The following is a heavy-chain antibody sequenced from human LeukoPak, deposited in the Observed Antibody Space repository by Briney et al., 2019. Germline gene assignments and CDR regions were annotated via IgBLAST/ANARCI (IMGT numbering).Heavy chain of an antibody. V-gene: IGHV4-59*01. D-gene: IGHD6-13*01. J-gene: IGHJ4*02. CDR1: GGSISSYY. CDR2: VYYSGST. CDR3: ARIAAAGYFDY. Sequence: MASETLSLTCTVSGGSISSYYWSWIRQPPGKGLEWIGYVYYSGSTNYNPSLKSRVTISVDTSKNQFSLKLPSVTAADTAVYYCARIAAAGYFDYWGQGTLVTVSS.